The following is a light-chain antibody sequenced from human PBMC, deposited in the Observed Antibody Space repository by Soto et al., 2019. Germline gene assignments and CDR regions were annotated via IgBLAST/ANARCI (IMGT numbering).Light chain of an antibody. CDR3: QQRGDWPLT. CDR1: QSVSNY. V-gene: IGKV3-11*01. CDR2: DAS. J-gene: IGKJ4*01. Sequence: ETVLTQSPATLSLSPGERATLSCRASQSVSNYLAWYQQKPGQGPRLLIYDASYRATGIPARFSGTGSGKECTLPLSGPLHEDFEVLYCQQRGDWPLTFGGGTKVQIK.